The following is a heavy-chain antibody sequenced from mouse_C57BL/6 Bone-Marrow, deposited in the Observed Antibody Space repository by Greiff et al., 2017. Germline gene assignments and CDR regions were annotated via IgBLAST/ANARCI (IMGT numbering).Heavy chain of an antibody. CDR3: AKHAVVDVDHFDY. CDR1: GYTFTSYW. CDR2: IHPDSGGT. D-gene: IGHD1-1*01. V-gene: IGHV1-64*01. J-gene: IGHJ2*01. Sequence: VQLQQPGAELVKPGASVKLSCKASGYTFTSYWMHWVKQRPGQGLEWIGMIHPDSGGTNYNEKFQGKATLTVDKSSSTAYMQLSSLTSADSAVYYGAKHAVVDVDHFDYWGQGTTLTVS.